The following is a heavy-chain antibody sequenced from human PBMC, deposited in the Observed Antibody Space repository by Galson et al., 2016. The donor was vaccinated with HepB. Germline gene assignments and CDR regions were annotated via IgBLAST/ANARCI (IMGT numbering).Heavy chain of an antibody. J-gene: IGHJ6*02. Sequence: SLRLSCEASGFTFSSYWMYWVRQAPGKGLVWVSRIDSDGITTAYADSVKGRFTISRDNAKNTLYLQMNSLSAEDTAVYYCATGGGRRSKYYGMDVWGHGTMVTVSS. CDR1: GFTFSSYW. CDR2: IDSDGITT. D-gene: IGHD1-26*01. CDR3: ATGGGRRSKYYGMDV. V-gene: IGHV3-74*01.